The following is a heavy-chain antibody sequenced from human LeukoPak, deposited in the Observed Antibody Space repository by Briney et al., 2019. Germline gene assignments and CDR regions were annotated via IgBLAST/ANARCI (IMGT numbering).Heavy chain of an antibody. V-gene: IGHV3-15*01. CDR2: IKSKTDGGTT. D-gene: IGHD6-13*01. Sequence: GGSLRLSCAASGFTFSNAWMSWVRQAPGKGLEWVGRIKSKTDGGTTDYAAPVKGRFTISRDDSKNTLYLQMNSLKTEDTAVYYCTTDLIIIAAAGKYWGQGTLVTVSS. CDR3: TTDLIIIAAAGKY. J-gene: IGHJ4*02. CDR1: GFTFSNAW.